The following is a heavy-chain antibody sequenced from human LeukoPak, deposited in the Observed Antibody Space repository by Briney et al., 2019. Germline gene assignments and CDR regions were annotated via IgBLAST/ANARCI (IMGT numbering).Heavy chain of an antibody. V-gene: IGHV4-39*07. J-gene: IGHJ4*02. Sequence: PSETLSLTGTVSGGSISSSSYYWGWIRQPPGKGLGWIGSIYYSGSTYYNPSLKSRVTISVDTSKNQFSLKLSSVTAADTAVYYCARDLYYYDSSGYSDYWGQGTLVTVSS. CDR1: GGSISSSSYY. D-gene: IGHD3-22*01. CDR3: ARDLYYYDSSGYSDY. CDR2: IYYSGST.